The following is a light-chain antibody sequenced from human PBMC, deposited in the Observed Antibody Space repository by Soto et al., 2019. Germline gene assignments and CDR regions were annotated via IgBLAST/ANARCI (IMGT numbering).Light chain of an antibody. CDR3: QQYNNWPAIT. V-gene: IGKV3-20*01. CDR2: GAS. J-gene: IGKJ5*01. CDR1: QSVSSSY. Sequence: EIVLTQSPGTLSLSPGERATLSCRASQSVSSSYLAWYQQKPGEAPRLLIYGASNRATGIPDRFSGSGSGTDFTLTISSLQSEDFAVYHCQQYNNWPAITFGQGTRLEIK.